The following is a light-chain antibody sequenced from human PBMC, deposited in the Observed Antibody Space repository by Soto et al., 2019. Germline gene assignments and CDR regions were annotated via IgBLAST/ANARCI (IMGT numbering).Light chain of an antibody. CDR1: SSDVGGYNY. J-gene: IGLJ2*01. V-gene: IGLV2-14*01. CDR2: EGS. CDR3: SSYTPSSTVV. Sequence: QSALTQPASVSGSPGQSITISCTGSSSDVGGYNYVSWYQQHPGKAPKLLIYEGSNRHSGVSNRFSGSKSGNTASLTISGLQAEDEADYYCSSYTPSSTVVFGGGTQRTVL.